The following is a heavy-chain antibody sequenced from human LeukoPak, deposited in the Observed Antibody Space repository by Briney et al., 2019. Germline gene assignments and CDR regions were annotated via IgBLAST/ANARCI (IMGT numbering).Heavy chain of an antibody. CDR1: GYTFTGYY. Sequence: ASVKVSCKASGYTFTGYYIHWVRQAPGQGLEWMGWINPNSGGTNYAQKFQGRVTMTRDTSISTAYMELSRLRSDDTAVYCCARSSSSPAHGNWFDPWGQGTLVTVSS. CDR3: ARSSSSPAHGNWFDP. CDR2: INPNSGGT. D-gene: IGHD6-13*01. V-gene: IGHV1-2*02. J-gene: IGHJ5*02.